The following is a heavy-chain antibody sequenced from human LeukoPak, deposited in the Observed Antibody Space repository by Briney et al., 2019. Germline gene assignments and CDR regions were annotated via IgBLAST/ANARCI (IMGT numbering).Heavy chain of an antibody. J-gene: IGHJ6*02. CDR3: ARGGGTIFGVVSLNYYYGMDV. D-gene: IGHD3-3*01. CDR2: IYHSGST. CDR1: GGSISSGGYS. Sequence: PSQTLSLTCAVSGGSISSGGYSWSWIRQPPGKGLEWIGYIYHSGSTNYNPSLKSRVTISVDTSKNQFSLKLSSVTAADTAVYYCARGGGTIFGVVSLNYYYGMDVWGQGTTVTVSS. V-gene: IGHV4-30-2*01.